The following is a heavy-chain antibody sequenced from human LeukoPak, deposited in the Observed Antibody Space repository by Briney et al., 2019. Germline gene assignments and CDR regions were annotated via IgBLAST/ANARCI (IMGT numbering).Heavy chain of an antibody. V-gene: IGHV1-2*02. CDR2: INPNSGGT. J-gene: IGHJ4*02. CDR1: GYTFTGYY. D-gene: IGHD3-22*01. CDR3: ARNGNYDSGGYTDY. Sequence: GASVKVSCKASGYTFTGYYMHWVRQAPGQGLEWMGWINPNSGGTNYAQKFQGRVTMTRDTSISTAYMELSRLRSDDTAVYYCARNGNYDSGGYTDYWGQGTLVTVSS.